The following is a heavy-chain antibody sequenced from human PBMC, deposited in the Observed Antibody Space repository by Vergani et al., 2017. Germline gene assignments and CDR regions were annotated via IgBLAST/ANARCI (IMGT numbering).Heavy chain of an antibody. V-gene: IGHV4-59*13. Sequence: QVQLEESGPGLVKPSETLSLTCTVSGGSFNTYYWSWIRQSPGKGLEWIGYIYSTGSTNYNPSLNSRVTMSVDTSKTQVSLKLRSVTAADTAVYFCARVMYRDEASTGYRLEGMDIWGQGTTVTISS. CDR1: GGSFNTYY. CDR3: ARVMYRDEASTGYRLEGMDI. J-gene: IGHJ6*02. CDR2: IYSTGST. D-gene: IGHD3-9*01.